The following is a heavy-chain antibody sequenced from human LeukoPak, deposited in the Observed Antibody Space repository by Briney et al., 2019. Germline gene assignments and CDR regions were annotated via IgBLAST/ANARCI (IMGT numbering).Heavy chain of an antibody. CDR1: GFTVSSNY. D-gene: IGHD2-2*01. CDR2: IYSGGST. CDR3: ARPYAGRRGDY. Sequence: PGGSLRLSCAVSGFTVSSNYMSWVRQAPGKGLEWVSVIYSGGSTYYADSVKGRFTISRDNSKNTLYLQMNSLRAEDTAVYYCARPYAGRRGDYWGQGTLVTVSS. V-gene: IGHV3-53*01. J-gene: IGHJ4*02.